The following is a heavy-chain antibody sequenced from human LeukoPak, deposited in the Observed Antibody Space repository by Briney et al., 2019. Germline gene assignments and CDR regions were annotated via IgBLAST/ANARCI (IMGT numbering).Heavy chain of an antibody. J-gene: IGHJ4*02. CDR2: IYYSGST. V-gene: IGHV4-59*01. Sequence: SETLSLTCTVSGGSISSYYWSWIWQPPGKGLEWIGYIYYSGSTNYNPSLKSRVTISVDTSKNQFSLKLSSVTAADTAVYYCARDSSYGFFDYWGQGTLVTVSS. CDR3: ARDSSYGFFDY. CDR1: GGSISSYY. D-gene: IGHD5-18*01.